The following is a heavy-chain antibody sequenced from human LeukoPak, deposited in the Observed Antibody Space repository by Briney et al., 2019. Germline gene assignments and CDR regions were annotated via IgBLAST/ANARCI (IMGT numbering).Heavy chain of an antibody. CDR2: ISAYNGNT. D-gene: IGHD6-6*01. V-gene: IGHV1-18*01. CDR3: ARDQNSGSSSSDDY. Sequence: GSSVKVSCKASGGTFSSYGISWVRQAPGQGLEWMGWISAYNGNTNYSQKLQGRVTMTTDTSTSTAYMELRSLRSDDTAVYYCARDQNSGSSSSDDYWGQGTLVTVSS. CDR1: GGTFSSYG. J-gene: IGHJ4*02.